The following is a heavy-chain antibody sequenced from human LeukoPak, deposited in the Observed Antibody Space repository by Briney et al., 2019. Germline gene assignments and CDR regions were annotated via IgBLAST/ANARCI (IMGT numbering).Heavy chain of an antibody. Sequence: PGGSLRLSCAASGFTFNSYEMNWVRQAPGRGLEWISYISSSGSTIYYADSVKGRFTISRDNAKNSLYLQMNGLRAEDTAVHYCARRYCSSTSCTFDYWGQGTLVTVSS. CDR2: ISSSGSTI. CDR3: ARRYCSSTSCTFDY. J-gene: IGHJ4*02. D-gene: IGHD2-2*01. CDR1: GFTFNSYE. V-gene: IGHV3-48*03.